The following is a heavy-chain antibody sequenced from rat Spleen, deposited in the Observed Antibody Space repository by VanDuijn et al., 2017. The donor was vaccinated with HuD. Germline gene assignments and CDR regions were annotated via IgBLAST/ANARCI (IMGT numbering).Heavy chain of an antibody. V-gene: IGHV5-29*01. Sequence: EVQLVESGGGLVQPGRSMKLSCAASGFTFSNYGMAWVRQAPTKGLEWVASISYDGSSTYYRDSVKGRFTISRDNAKSTLYVQMDSLRSEDTATYYCARQVMDAWGQGASVTVSS. CDR1: GFTFSNYG. CDR2: ISYDGSST. J-gene: IGHJ4*01. CDR3: ARQVMDA.